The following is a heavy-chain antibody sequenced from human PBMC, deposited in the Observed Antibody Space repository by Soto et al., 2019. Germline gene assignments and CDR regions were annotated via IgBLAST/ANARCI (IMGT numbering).Heavy chain of an antibody. D-gene: IGHD2-15*01. Sequence: GWSLRLSCAAAGFTFSSYAMGWVRQGSGKGLEWVAVVSIGGSTHYADSVRGRFTISRDNSKNTLSLQMNSLKAEDTAIYFCAKRRGAGGHFDYWGQGALVTPPQ. CDR2: VSIGGST. V-gene: IGHV3-23*01. J-gene: IGHJ4*02. CDR3: AKRRGAGGHFDY. CDR1: GFTFSSYA.